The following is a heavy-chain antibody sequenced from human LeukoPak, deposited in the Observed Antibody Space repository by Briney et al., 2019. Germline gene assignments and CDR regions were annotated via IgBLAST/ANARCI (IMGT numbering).Heavy chain of an antibody. Sequence: GGSLRLSCAASGFTFSSYAMSWVRQAPGKGLEWVSAISGSGGSTYYADSVKGRFTISRDNSKNTLYLQMNSLRAEDTAVYYCAKDASGWYGGSYYFDYWGQGTLVTVSS. J-gene: IGHJ4*02. D-gene: IGHD6-19*01. V-gene: IGHV3-23*01. CDR3: AKDASGWYGGSYYFDY. CDR2: ISGSGGST. CDR1: GFTFSSYA.